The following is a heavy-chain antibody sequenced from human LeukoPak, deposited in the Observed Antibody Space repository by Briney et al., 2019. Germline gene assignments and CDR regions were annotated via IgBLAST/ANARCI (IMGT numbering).Heavy chain of an antibody. CDR3: ASGGLLWFGELSNANFDY. CDR1: GFTFSSYA. Sequence: GSLRLSCAASGFTFSSYAMHWVRQAPGKGLEWVAVISYDGSNKYYADSVKGRFTISRDNSKNTLYLQMNSLRAEDTAVYYCASGGLLWFGELSNANFDYWGQGTLVTVSS. D-gene: IGHD3-10*01. J-gene: IGHJ4*02. V-gene: IGHV3-30*04. CDR2: ISYDGSNK.